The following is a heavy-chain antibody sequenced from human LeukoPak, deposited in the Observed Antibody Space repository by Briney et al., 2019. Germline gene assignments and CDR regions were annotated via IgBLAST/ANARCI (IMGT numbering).Heavy chain of an antibody. CDR2: ISGSGGST. CDR3: ARGLLWFGEFLAFDI. Sequence: GGSLRLSCAASGFTFSSYAMSWVRQAPGKGLEWVSAISGSGGSTYYADSVKGRFTISRDNAKNSLYLQMNSLRAEDTAVYYCARGLLWFGEFLAFDIWGQGTMVTVSS. V-gene: IGHV3-23*01. D-gene: IGHD3-10*01. J-gene: IGHJ3*02. CDR1: GFTFSSYA.